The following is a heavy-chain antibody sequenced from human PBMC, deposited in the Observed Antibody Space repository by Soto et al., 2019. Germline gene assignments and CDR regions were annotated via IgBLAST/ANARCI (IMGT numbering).Heavy chain of an antibody. V-gene: IGHV3-33*01. CDR2: IWYDGSNK. CDR1: GFTFSSYG. CDR3: ARADSGYDFDY. Sequence: QVQLVESGGGVVQPGRSLRLSCAASGFTFSSYGMHWVRLAPGKGLEWVAVIWYDGSNKYYADSVKGRVTNSRDNSKNTLYLQMNSLRAEDTAVYYCARADSGYDFDYWSQGTLVTVSS. J-gene: IGHJ4*02. D-gene: IGHD5-12*01.